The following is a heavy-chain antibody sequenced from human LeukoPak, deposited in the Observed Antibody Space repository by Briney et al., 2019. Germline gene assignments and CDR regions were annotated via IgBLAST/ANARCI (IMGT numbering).Heavy chain of an antibody. Sequence: SETLSLTCAVYGGSFSGYYWSWIRQPPGKGLEWIGEINHSGSTNYNPSLKSRVTISVDTSKNQFSLKLSSVTAADTAVYYCARGVPRLLDYGGQGTLVTVSS. J-gene: IGHJ4*02. CDR2: INHSGST. V-gene: IGHV4-34*01. CDR1: GGSFSGYY. CDR3: ARGVPRLLDY. D-gene: IGHD2/OR15-2a*01.